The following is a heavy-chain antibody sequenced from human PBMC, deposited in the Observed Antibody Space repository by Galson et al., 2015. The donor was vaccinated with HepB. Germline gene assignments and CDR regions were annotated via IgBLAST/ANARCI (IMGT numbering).Heavy chain of an antibody. CDR3: AKDLVYYGSGSYYYFDY. D-gene: IGHD3-10*01. J-gene: IGHJ4*02. Sequence: SLRLSCAASGFTFSHYGLHWVRQAPGKGPEWVAFTLHDGSNNYYADSVKGRFTISRDNSRNTLSLQMNSLRAEDTAVYYCAKDLVYYGSGSYYYFDYWGQGTLVTVSS. CDR1: GFTFSHYG. CDR2: TLHDGSNN. V-gene: IGHV3-30*02.